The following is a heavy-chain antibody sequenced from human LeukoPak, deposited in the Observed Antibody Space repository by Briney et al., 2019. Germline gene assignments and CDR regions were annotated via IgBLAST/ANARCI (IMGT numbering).Heavy chain of an antibody. CDR2: INPSGGST. J-gene: IGHJ4*02. V-gene: IGHV1-46*01. CDR1: GYTFTSYY. Sequence: ASVKVSCKASGYTFTSYYMHWVRQAPGQGLEWMGIINPSGGSTSYAQKFQGRATITTDESTSTAYMELSSLRSEDTAVYYCARGMAYHSSSWYVYYFDYWGQGTLVTVSS. D-gene: IGHD6-13*01. CDR3: ARGMAYHSSSWYVYYFDY.